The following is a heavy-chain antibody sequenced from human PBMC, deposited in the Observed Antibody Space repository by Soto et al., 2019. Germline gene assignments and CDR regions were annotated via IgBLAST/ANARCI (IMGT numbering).Heavy chain of an antibody. CDR3: XRPGYYDSSGYKRGNAFDI. V-gene: IGHV1-18*01. Sequence: QVQLVQSGAEVKKPGASVKVSCKASGYTFTSYGIIWVRQAPGQGLEWMGWISAYNGNTNDAQKLQGRVTMTTDTSTSTAYMXXRSLRSDXTAVYYXXRPGYYDSSGYKRGNAFDIWGQGTMVTFSS. J-gene: IGHJ3*02. D-gene: IGHD3-22*01. CDR2: ISAYNGNT. CDR1: GYTFTSYG.